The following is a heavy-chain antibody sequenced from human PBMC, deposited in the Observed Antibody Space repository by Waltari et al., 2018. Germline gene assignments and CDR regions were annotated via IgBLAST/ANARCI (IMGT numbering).Heavy chain of an antibody. D-gene: IGHD4-17*01. CDR2: INHSGIT. CDR3: ARSMTTVTTLDY. Sequence: QVQLQQWGAGLLKPSETLSLTCAVYGGSFSGYYWSWIRQPPGKGLEWIGEINHSGITNYTPSLKSRVTISVDTSKNQFSLKLSSVTAADTAVYYCARSMTTVTTLDYWGQGTLVTVSS. J-gene: IGHJ4*02. V-gene: IGHV4-34*01. CDR1: GGSFSGYY.